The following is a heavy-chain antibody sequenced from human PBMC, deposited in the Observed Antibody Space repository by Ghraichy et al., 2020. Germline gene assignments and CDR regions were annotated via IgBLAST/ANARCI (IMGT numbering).Heavy chain of an antibody. Sequence: SETLSLTCAVYGGSFSGYYWTWIRQPPGKGLEWIGEINHSGRTNYNPSLKSRVTISVDMSKNQFSLRLSSVTAADTAVYYCARGGKGVVITYYYYYMDVWAKGTTVTVSS. V-gene: IGHV4-34*01. D-gene: IGHD3-3*01. CDR2: INHSGRT. J-gene: IGHJ6*03. CDR1: GGSFSGYY. CDR3: ARGGKGVVITYYYYYMDV.